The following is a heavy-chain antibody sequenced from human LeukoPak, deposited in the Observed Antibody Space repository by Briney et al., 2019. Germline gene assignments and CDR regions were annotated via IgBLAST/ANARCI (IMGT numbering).Heavy chain of an antibody. Sequence: NPGGSLRLSCAASGFTFSDYAMNWVRQAPGKGLEWLSFISTTSDAMYYADSVKGRLTVSRDNAKNSLFLQMHSLRAEDTAIYYCAREIPGRIAADCWGQGTLVTVSS. CDR3: AREIPGRIAADC. CDR1: GFTFSDYA. D-gene: IGHD2-15*01. CDR2: ISTTSDAM. V-gene: IGHV3-69-1*01. J-gene: IGHJ4*02.